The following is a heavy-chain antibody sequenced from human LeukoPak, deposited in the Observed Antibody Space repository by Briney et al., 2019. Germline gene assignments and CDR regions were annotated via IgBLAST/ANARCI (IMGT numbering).Heavy chain of an antibody. CDR1: GFTFNNYA. J-gene: IGHJ4*02. Sequence: GGSLRLSCAASGFTFNNYAMSWVREAPGKGLEWVSGISGSGGSTYYADSVKGRFTISRDNSKNTLYLQMNSLRAEDTAVYYCAKGASVLLWFGELFWGQGTLVTVSS. D-gene: IGHD3-10*01. CDR3: AKGASVLLWFGELF. CDR2: ISGSGGST. V-gene: IGHV3-23*01.